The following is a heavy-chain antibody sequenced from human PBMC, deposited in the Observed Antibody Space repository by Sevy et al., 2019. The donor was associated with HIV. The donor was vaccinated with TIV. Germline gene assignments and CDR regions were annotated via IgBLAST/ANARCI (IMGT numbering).Heavy chain of an antibody. V-gene: IGHV1-2*02. J-gene: IGHJ4*02. D-gene: IGHD2-2*01. Sequence: ASVKVSCKASGYTFSGYYMHWVRQAPGQGLEWMGWINSNSGGTIYAQTFQGRVTMTRDTSISTGYMELSSLRSDDTAVYYCARGLGYCSSTNCPFGYWGQGTLVTVSS. CDR1: GYTFSGYY. CDR2: INSNSGGT. CDR3: ARGLGYCSSTNCPFGY.